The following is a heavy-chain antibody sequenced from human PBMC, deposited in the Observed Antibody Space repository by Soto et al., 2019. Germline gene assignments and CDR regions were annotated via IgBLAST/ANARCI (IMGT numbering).Heavy chain of an antibody. D-gene: IGHD3-10*01. Sequence: GGSLRLSCAASGFTVSSNYMSWVRQAPGKGLEWVSVIYSGGSTYYADSVKGRFTISRDNSKNTLYLQMNSLRAEDTAVYYCVRYNYYGSGSYYNYYYYYMDVWGKGTTVTVSS. J-gene: IGHJ6*03. CDR2: IYSGGST. CDR1: GFTVSSNY. CDR3: VRYNYYGSGSYYNYYYYYMDV. V-gene: IGHV3-66*01.